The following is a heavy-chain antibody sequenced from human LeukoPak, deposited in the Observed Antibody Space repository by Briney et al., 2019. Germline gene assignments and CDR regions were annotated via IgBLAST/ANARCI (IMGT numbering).Heavy chain of an antibody. CDR1: GYRFTDHL. J-gene: IGHJ4*02. Sequence: GASVKVSCKVSGYRFTDHLIHWIRQAPGQGLEWMGWINPNTGDTRSAQKFQGRVAMTRDTSITTTHMELTGLESGDGAMYFCTRDLRIAPAVAFFDSWGQGTRVTVSS. CDR2: INPNTGDT. V-gene: IGHV1-2*02. CDR3: TRDLRIAPAVAFFDS. D-gene: IGHD2-15*01.